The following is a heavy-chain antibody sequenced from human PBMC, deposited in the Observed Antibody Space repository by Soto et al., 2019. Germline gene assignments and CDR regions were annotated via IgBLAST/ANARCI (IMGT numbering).Heavy chain of an antibody. CDR2: IKQDGIEK. Sequence: GGSLRLSCAASGFTFSSYWMSWVRQAPGKGLEWVANIKQDGIEKYYVDSLKGRFTISRENAKNSLYLQMNILRAEDTAMYYCASEHMDTTMVTSIDYWGQLPPVTVS. V-gene: IGHV3-7*03. CDR3: ASEHMDTTMVTSIDY. D-gene: IGHD5-18*01. J-gene: IGHJ4*02. CDR1: GFTFSSYW.